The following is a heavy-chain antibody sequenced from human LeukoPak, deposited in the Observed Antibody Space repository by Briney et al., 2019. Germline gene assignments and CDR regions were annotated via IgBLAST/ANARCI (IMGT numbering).Heavy chain of an antibody. J-gene: IGHJ5*02. V-gene: IGHV1-18*01. Sequence: GASVKVSCKASGYTFTSYGISWVRQAPGQGLEWMGWISAYNGNTNYAQKLQGRVTMTTDTSTSTAYMELRSLRSDDTAVYYCARVVVVPAALYNWFDPWGQGTLVTVSS. CDR1: GYTFTSYG. CDR2: ISAYNGNT. CDR3: ARVVVVPAALYNWFDP. D-gene: IGHD2-2*01.